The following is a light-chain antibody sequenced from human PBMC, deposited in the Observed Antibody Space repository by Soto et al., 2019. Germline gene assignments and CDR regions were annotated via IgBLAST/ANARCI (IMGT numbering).Light chain of an antibody. CDR3: QQYGSSSIT. V-gene: IGKV3-20*01. J-gene: IGKJ5*01. Sequence: VLTQSPDTLSLPPGERATLSCRASQSVSSSYLAWYQQKPGQAPRLLIYGASSRATGIPDRFSGSGSGTDFTLTISRLEPEDFAVYYCQQYGSSSITFGQGTRLEI. CDR1: QSVSSSY. CDR2: GAS.